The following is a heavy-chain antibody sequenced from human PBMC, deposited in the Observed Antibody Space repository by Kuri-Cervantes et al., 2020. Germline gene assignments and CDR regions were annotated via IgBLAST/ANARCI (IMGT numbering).Heavy chain of an antibody. Sequence: ASVKVSCKASGYTFTSYGISWVRQAPGQGLEWMGWISAYNGNTNYAQKLQGRVTMTTDTSTSTAYMELRSLRSDDTAVYYCAKARQTTYYDFRSGYLTWGQGTLVTVSS. J-gene: IGHJ4*02. CDR1: GYTFTSYG. V-gene: IGHV1-18*01. D-gene: IGHD3-3*01. CDR2: ISAYNGNT. CDR3: AKARQTTYYDFRSGYLT.